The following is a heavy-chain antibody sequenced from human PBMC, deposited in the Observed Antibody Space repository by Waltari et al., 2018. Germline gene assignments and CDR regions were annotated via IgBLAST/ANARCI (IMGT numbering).Heavy chain of an antibody. Sequence: QVQLVQSGAEVKKPGSSVKVSCKASGGTFSSSTVTWVRQAPGQGLDWMGRIVPSLGVTYYAQSFQGRVTMSADESTSTVYMELRSLTFEDSAVYYCATSQSGTYYDAIVVWGQGTKVT. CDR2: IVPSLGVT. CDR1: GGTFSSST. CDR3: ATSQSGTYYDAIVV. V-gene: IGHV1-69*02. D-gene: IGHD1-26*01. J-gene: IGHJ3*01.